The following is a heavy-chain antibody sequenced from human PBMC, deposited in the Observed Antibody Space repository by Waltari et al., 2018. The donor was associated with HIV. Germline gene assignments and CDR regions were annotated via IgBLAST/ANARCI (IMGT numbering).Heavy chain of an antibody. CDR1: GGSISSSSYY. J-gene: IGHJ6*02. D-gene: IGHD6-19*01. Sequence: QLQLQESGPGLVKPSETLSLTCTVSGGSISSSSYYWGWIRQPPGKGLEWIGSIYYSGSTYYNPSLKSRVTISVDTSKNQFSLKLSSVTAADTAVYYCARQGDSSGWTTEYGMDVWGQGTTVTVSS. CDR2: IYYSGST. CDR3: ARQGDSSGWTTEYGMDV. V-gene: IGHV4-39*01.